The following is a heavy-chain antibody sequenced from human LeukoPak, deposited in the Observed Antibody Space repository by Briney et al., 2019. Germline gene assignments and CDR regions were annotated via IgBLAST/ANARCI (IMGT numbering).Heavy chain of an antibody. D-gene: IGHD3-10*01. CDR2: IKSKTDGGTT. CDR1: GFTFSNAW. CDR3: TTGFSPDAFDI. Sequence: GGSLRLSCAASGFTFSNAWMSWVRQAPGKGLEWVGRIKSKTDGGTTDYAAPVKGRFTISRDDSKNTLYLQMNSLKTEDTAVCYCTTGFSPDAFDIWGQGTMVTVSS. J-gene: IGHJ3*02. V-gene: IGHV3-15*01.